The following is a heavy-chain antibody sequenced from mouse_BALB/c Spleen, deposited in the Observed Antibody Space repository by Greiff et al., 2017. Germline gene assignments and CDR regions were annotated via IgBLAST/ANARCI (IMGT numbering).Heavy chain of an antibody. CDR3: ARGLAYYYGSSYDFDY. V-gene: IGHV1-4*01. D-gene: IGHD1-1*01. Sequence: VKLMESGAELARPGASVKMSCKASGYTFTSYTMHWVKQRPGQGLEWIGYINPSSGYTNYNQKFKDKATLTADKSSSTAYMQLSSLTSEDSAVYYCARGLAYYYGSSYDFDYWGQGTTLTVSS. CDR1: GYTFTSYT. J-gene: IGHJ2*01. CDR2: INPSSGYT.